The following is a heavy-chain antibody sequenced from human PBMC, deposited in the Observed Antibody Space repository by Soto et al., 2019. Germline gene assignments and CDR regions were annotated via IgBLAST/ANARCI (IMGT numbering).Heavy chain of an antibody. V-gene: IGHV4-34*01. CDR3: ARGWSHKVDTAMVSRGYYYGREV. CDR1: GGSFSGYY. CDR2: INHSGST. Sequence: SETLSLTCAVYGGSFSGYYWSWIRQPPGKGLEWIGEINHSGSTNYNPSLKSRVTISVDTSKNQFSLKLSSVTAADTAVYYCARGWSHKVDTAMVSRGYYYGREVWGKGTRVTVP. J-gene: IGHJ6*04. D-gene: IGHD5-18*01.